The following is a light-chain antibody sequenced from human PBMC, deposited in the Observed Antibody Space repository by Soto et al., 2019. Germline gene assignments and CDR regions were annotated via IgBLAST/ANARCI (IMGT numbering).Light chain of an antibody. V-gene: IGKV3-15*01. CDR1: QSVYNN. CDR3: QQYTKWPLP. CDR2: FAS. Sequence: EIVMTQSPATLSVSPGEKATLTCRASQSVYNNLAWYQQKPGQAPRLLIYFASTRATGIPARFSGSGSGTEFSLTISSLQSEDLALYYCQQYTKWPLPFGGGTKVETK. J-gene: IGKJ4*01.